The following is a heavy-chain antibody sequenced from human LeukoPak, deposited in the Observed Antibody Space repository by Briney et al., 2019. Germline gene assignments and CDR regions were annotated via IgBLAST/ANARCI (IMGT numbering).Heavy chain of an antibody. D-gene: IGHD1-26*01. J-gene: IGHJ5*02. CDR1: GGSISSGGYS. V-gene: IGHV4-30-2*01. Sequence: KASQTLSLTCAVSGGSISSGGYSWSWIRQPPGKGLEWIGYIYHSGSTYYNPSLKSRVTISVDTSKNQFSLKLSSVTAADTAVYYCARSRGGATTPYNWFDPWGQGTLVTVSS. CDR2: IYHSGST. CDR3: ARSRGGATTPYNWFDP.